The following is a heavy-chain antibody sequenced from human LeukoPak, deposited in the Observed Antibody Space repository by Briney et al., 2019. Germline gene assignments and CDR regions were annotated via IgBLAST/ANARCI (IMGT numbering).Heavy chain of an antibody. J-gene: IGHJ4*02. V-gene: IGHV4-61*02. Sequence: PSETLSLTCTVSGGSISSGSYYWSWIRQPAGKGLEWIGRIYTSGSTNYNPSLKSRVTISVDTSKNQFSLKLSSVTAADTAVYYCARGSRITMVRGVNPLDYWGQGTLVTVSS. CDR2: IYTSGST. CDR3: ARGSRITMVRGVNPLDY. D-gene: IGHD3-10*01. CDR1: GGSISSGSYY.